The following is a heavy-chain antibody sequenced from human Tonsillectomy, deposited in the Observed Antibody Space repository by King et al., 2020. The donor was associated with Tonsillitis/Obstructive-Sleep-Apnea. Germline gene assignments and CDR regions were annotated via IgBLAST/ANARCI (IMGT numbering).Heavy chain of an antibody. V-gene: IGHV1-69*01. J-gene: IGHJ4*02. CDR3: ARGGKDRNWGQQWYFDY. Sequence: VQLVESGAEVKKPGSSVKVSCKASGGTFSSYSIAWVRQAPGQGLEWMGGIIPMFGTTQYAQRFQGRVTITADESTSTAYMEVGSLRSEDTANYYCARGGKDRNWGQQWYFDYWGQGTLVTVSS. CDR2: IIPMFGTT. D-gene: IGHD3-16*01. CDR1: GGTFSSYS.